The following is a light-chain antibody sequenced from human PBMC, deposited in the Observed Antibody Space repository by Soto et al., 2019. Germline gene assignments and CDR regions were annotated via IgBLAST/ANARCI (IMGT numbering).Light chain of an antibody. V-gene: IGKV2-30*01. CDR1: QSLVYSDGNTY. CDR2: KVS. J-gene: IGKJ4*01. Sequence: DVVMTQSPLSLPVTLGQPASISCRSSQSLVYSDGNTYSNWFHQRPGQSPGRLIYKVSDRYSEVTDRFSGSGSGTDFTMKITRVEAEAAGAYYCMQATHWPGTFGAGTKVDIK. CDR3: MQATHWPGT.